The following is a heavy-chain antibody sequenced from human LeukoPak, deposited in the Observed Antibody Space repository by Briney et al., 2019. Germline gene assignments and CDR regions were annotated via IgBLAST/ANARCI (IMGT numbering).Heavy chain of an antibody. CDR2: IYSGGST. V-gene: IGHV3-53*01. D-gene: IGHD4-17*01. CDR3: ASPSEDYGDYSDAFGI. CDR1: GFTVSSNY. Sequence: GGSLRLSCAASGFTVSSNYISWVRQAPGKGLEWVSDIYSGGSTYYADPVKGRFTTTRDNSKNTLYLQINSLRAKDTAVYYCASPSEDYGDYSDAFGIWGPLTIVTV. J-gene: IGHJ3*02.